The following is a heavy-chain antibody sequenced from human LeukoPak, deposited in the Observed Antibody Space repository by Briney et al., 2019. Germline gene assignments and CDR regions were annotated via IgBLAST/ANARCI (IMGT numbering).Heavy chain of an antibody. Sequence: GGSLRLSCAASGFAFSGYSMTWVRQGPAQGLERVSSITSAGTPMYYADSVRGRFIISRDNPKNSLYLQMNSLRAEDTGVYYCAPAEGISPLYLDYCVRGTVVAVSS. CDR3: APAEGISPLYLDY. CDR1: GFAFSGYS. D-gene: IGHD1-14*01. V-gene: IGHV3-21*03. CDR2: ITSAGTPM. J-gene: IGHJ4*02.